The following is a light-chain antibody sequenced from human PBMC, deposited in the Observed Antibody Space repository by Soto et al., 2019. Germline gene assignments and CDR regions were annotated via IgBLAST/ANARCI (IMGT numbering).Light chain of an antibody. J-gene: IGLJ2*01. Sequence: QLVLTQPPSASGTPGQRVTISCSGSSSNIGNNYVHWYQQLPGTAPKLLIYRNNQRPSGVPDRVSGSKSGTSASLAISGLRSEDEADYYCAAWDDSLSGVVFGGGTKVTVL. CDR1: SSNIGNNY. CDR3: AAWDDSLSGVV. CDR2: RNN. V-gene: IGLV1-47*01.